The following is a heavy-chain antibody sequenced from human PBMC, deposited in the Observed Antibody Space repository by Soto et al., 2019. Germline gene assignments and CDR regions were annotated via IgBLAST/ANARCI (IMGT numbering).Heavy chain of an antibody. CDR2: IYYSGST. D-gene: IGHD3-10*01. V-gene: IGHV4-59*01. CDR3: ARVWGGAFDI. Sequence: SETLRLSCTVAEGYISGYCWLWIRQPPGKGLEWIGYIYYSGSTNYNPSLKSRVTISVDTSKNQFSLKLSSVTAADTAVYYCARVWGGAFDIWGQGTMVTVSS. J-gene: IGHJ3*02. CDR1: EGYISGYC.